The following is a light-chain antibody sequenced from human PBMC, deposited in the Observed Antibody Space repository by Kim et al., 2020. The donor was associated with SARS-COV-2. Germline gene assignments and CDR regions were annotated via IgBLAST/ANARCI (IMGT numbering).Light chain of an antibody. CDR2: GAL. CDR3: QQYGSSPIT. CDR1: QTVTNNY. Sequence: SPGETATLSCRASQTVTNNYVAWYRLRRGQPPRLLIYGALHRGTGIPDRFSGGASGTAFTLTISRLEPEDFTLYCCQQYGSSPITFGQGTRLEIK. V-gene: IGKV3-20*01. J-gene: IGKJ5*01.